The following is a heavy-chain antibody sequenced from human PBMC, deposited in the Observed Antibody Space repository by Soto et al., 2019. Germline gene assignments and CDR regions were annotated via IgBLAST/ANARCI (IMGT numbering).Heavy chain of an antibody. J-gene: IGHJ4*02. CDR1: GFTFSSYG. CDR2: IWYDGSNK. Sequence: PGGSLRLSCAASGFTFSSYGMHWVRQAPGKGLEWVAVIWYDGSNKYYADSVKGRFTISRDNSKNTLYLQMNSLRAEDTAVYYCARIGRAAAAPIDYWGQGTLVTVSS. D-gene: IGHD6-13*01. V-gene: IGHV3-33*01. CDR3: ARIGRAAAAPIDY.